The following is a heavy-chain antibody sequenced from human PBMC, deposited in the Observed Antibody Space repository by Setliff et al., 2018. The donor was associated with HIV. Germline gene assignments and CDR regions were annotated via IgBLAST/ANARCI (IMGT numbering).Heavy chain of an antibody. D-gene: IGHD3-3*01. CDR3: AKDRSEITIFGVIISH. V-gene: IGHV3-33*06. CDR2: IWYDGRNE. CDR1: GFTFDSYA. J-gene: IGHJ4*02. Sequence: GGSLRLSCAASGFTFDSYAMHWVRQAPGKGLEWVAVIWYDGRNEYYADSVKGRFTIPRDNSKNTLYLQMNSLRAEDTAAYYWAKDRSEITIFGVIISHWGQGSLVTVSS.